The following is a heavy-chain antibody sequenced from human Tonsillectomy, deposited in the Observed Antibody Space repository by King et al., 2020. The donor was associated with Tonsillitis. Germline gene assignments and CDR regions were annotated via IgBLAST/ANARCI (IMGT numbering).Heavy chain of an antibody. V-gene: IGHV3-21*01. CDR1: GFTFSSYS. CDR2: ISSSSSYI. CDR3: ARDLPTYYYDSSGNTQRAEYFQH. Sequence: VQLVESGGGLVKPGGSLRLSCAASGFTFSSYSMNWVRQAPGKGLEWVSSISSSSSYIYYADSVKGRFTISTDNAKNSLYLQMNSLRAEDTAVYHGARDLPTYYYDSSGNTQRAEYFQHWGQGTLVTVSS. J-gene: IGHJ1*01. D-gene: IGHD3-22*01.